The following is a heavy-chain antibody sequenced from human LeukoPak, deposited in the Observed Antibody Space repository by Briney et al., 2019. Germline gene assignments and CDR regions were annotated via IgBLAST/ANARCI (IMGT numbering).Heavy chain of an antibody. CDR2: ISSSSSTI. Sequence: GGSLRLSCAASGFTFSSYAMHWVRQAPGKGLEWVSYISSSSSTIYYADSVKGRFTISRDNAKNSLYLQMNSLRAEDTAVYYCARGGVVTSANDAFDIWGQGTMVTVSS. J-gene: IGHJ3*02. CDR3: ARGGVVTSANDAFDI. D-gene: IGHD3-3*01. V-gene: IGHV3-48*04. CDR1: GFTFSSYA.